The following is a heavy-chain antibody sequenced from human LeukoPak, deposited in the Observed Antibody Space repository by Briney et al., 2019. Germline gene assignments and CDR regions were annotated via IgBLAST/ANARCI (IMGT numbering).Heavy chain of an antibody. CDR2: IYYSGST. CDR1: GGSISSYY. D-gene: IGHD1-26*01. Sequence: PSETLSLTCAVSGGSISSYYWSWIRQPPGKGLEWIGYIYYSGSTNYNPSLKSRVTISVDTSKNQFSLKLSSVTAADTAVYYCASSQELLIAFDIWGQGTMVTVSS. CDR3: ASSQELLIAFDI. V-gene: IGHV4-59*01. J-gene: IGHJ3*02.